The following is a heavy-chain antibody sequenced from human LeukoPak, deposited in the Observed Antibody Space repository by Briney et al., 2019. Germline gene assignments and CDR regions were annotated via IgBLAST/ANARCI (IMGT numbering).Heavy chain of an antibody. D-gene: IGHD3-9*01. CDR1: GGTFSSYA. Sequence: GSSVKVSRKASGGTFSSYAISWVRQAPGQGLEWMGGIIPIFGTANYAQKFQGRVTITTDESTSTAYMELSSLRSEDTAVYYCARAGNVLRYFDWLFPFDYWGQGTLVTVSS. J-gene: IGHJ4*02. CDR2: IIPIFGTA. CDR3: ARAGNVLRYFDWLFPFDY. V-gene: IGHV1-69*05.